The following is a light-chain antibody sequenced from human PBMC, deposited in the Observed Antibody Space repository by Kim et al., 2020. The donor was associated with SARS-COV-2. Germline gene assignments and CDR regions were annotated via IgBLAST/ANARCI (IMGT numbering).Light chain of an antibody. V-gene: IGKV1-27*01. CDR2: ASS. J-gene: IGKJ1*01. Sequence: ASVGERVTITGRASQSISNYLAWYQQKPGKVPKLLIYASSALRSGVPSRFSGSGSGTDFTLTITSLQPEDVAVYYCQQCKGAPWTFGQGTKVDIK. CDR1: QSISNY. CDR3: QQCKGAPWT.